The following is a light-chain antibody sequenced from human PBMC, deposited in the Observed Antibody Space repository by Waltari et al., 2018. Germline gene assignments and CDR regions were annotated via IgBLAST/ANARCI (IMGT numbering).Light chain of an antibody. Sequence: DIVLTQSPGTLSLSPGERASLPCRASQSVSGSRLAWYQQRPGQAPRLLSYGASNRATGIPDRFSGSGSGTDFTLTISRLDPEDFAVYYCLQYGGSPRTFGQGTKVEI. J-gene: IGKJ1*01. CDR3: LQYGGSPRT. V-gene: IGKV3-20*01. CDR1: QSVSGSR. CDR2: GAS.